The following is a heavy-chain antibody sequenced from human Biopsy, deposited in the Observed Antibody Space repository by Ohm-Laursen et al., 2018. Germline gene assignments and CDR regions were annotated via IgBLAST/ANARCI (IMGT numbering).Heavy chain of an antibody. CDR1: GGSISNNNYY. CDR2: IFYRGST. V-gene: IGHV4-39*01. D-gene: IGHD3-22*01. CDR3: ARDYDTSGYYYVS. Sequence: GTLSLTCPVSGGSISNNNYYWGWIRQPPGKGLEWIGSIFYRGSTHYKPSLKSRINISVDTSKNQFSLKLNSVTAADTAVYYCARDYDTSGYYYVSWGQGTLVTVSS. J-gene: IGHJ5*02.